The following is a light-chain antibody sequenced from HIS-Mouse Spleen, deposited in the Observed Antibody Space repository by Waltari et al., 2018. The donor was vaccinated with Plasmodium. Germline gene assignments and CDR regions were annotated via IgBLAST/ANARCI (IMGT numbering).Light chain of an antibody. CDR1: QSVSSSY. J-gene: IGKJ2*01. CDR3: QQYGSSPYT. V-gene: IGKV3-20*01. CDR2: GAS. Sequence: EIVLTQSPGTLSLSPGERATLSCRARQSVSSSYLAWYQQKPGQAPRLLIYGASSRATGIPDRFSSSGSGTDFTLTISRLEPEDFAVYYCQQYGSSPYTFGQGTKLEIK.